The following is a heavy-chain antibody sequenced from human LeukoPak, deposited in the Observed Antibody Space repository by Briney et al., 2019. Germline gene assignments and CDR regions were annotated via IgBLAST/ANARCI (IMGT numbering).Heavy chain of an antibody. CDR3: ARDTPRLYYFDY. J-gene: IGHJ4*02. CDR2: IYYSGST. Sequence: SETLSLTCTVSGGSISSYYWSWIRQPPGEGLEWIGYIYYSGSTNYNPSLKSRVTISVDTSKNQFSLKLSSVTAADTAVYYCARDTPRLYYFDYWGQGTLVTVSS. V-gene: IGHV4-59*12. D-gene: IGHD6-25*01. CDR1: GGSISSYY.